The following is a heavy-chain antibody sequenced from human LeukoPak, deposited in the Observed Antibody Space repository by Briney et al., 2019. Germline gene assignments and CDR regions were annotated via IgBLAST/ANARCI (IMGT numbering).Heavy chain of an antibody. V-gene: IGHV3-30*18. CDR3: AKDNQLLYLHYYYYMDV. CDR2: ISYDGSNK. J-gene: IGHJ6*03. Sequence: GRSLRLSCAASGFTFSSYGMHWVRQAPGKGLEWVAVISYDGSNKYYADSVKGRFTISRDNSKNTLYLQMNSLRAEDTAVYYCAKDNQLLYLHYYYYMDVWGKGTTVTVSS. D-gene: IGHD2-2*02. CDR1: GFTFSSYG.